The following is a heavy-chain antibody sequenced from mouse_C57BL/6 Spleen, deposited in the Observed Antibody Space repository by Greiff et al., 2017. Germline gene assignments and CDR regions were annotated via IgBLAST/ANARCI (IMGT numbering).Heavy chain of an antibody. CDR2: IDPSDSET. D-gene: IGHD1-1*01. CDR3: ARLPYYYGSSSSFDY. CDR1: GYTFTSYW. V-gene: IGHV1-52*01. Sequence: QVQLPPPGAELVRPGSSVKLSCKASGYTFTSYWMHWVKQRPIQGLEWIGNIDPSDSETHYNQKFKDKATLTVDKSSSTAYMQLSSLTSEDSAVYYCARLPYYYGSSSSFDYWGQGTTLTVSA. J-gene: IGHJ2*01.